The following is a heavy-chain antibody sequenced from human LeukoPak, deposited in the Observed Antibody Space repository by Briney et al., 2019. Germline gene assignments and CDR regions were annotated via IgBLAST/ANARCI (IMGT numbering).Heavy chain of an antibody. CDR2: INSSSSYI. CDR1: GFTFSSYS. Sequence: GGSLRLSCAASGFTFSSYSMNWVRHAPGKGLEWVSSINSSSSYIYYADSVKGRFTISRDNAKNSLYLQMNSLRAEDTAVYYCARDSPLDIVVVPAASGNDYWGQGTLVTVSS. CDR3: ARDSPLDIVVVPAASGNDY. D-gene: IGHD2-2*03. V-gene: IGHV3-21*01. J-gene: IGHJ4*02.